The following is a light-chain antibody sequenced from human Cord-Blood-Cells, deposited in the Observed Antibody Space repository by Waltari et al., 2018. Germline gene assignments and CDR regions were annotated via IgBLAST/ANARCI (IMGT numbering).Light chain of an antibody. CDR1: QSVSSN. CDR3: QQYNNWLT. Sequence: EIVMTQSPATLSVSPGERATISCRASQSVSSNLAWYQQKPGQAPRLLIYGASTRATGIPARFSGSGSGTEFTLTISSLQSEDFAVYYCQQYNNWLTFGQGTKLEIK. CDR2: GAS. J-gene: IGKJ2*01. V-gene: IGKV3-15*01.